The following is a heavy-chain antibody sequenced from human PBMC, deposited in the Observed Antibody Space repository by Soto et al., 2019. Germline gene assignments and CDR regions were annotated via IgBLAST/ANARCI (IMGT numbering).Heavy chain of an antibody. D-gene: IGHD2-15*01. Sequence: SETLSLTCTVSGGSISSGRYYWGWIRQPPGKRLEWIGSIYYSGSTYSNPSLKSRVTISVDTSKNQFSLRLSSVTAADTAVYYCARHSDCSGGSCYSEYFAVGNWFDPWGQGTLVTVSS. V-gene: IGHV4-39*01. J-gene: IGHJ5*02. CDR1: GGSISSGRYY. CDR2: IYYSGST. CDR3: ARHSDCSGGSCYSEYFAVGNWFDP.